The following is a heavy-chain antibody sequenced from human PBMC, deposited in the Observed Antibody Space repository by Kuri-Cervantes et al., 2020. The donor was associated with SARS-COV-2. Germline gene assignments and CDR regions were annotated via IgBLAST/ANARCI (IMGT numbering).Heavy chain of an antibody. V-gene: IGHV4-30-4*01. CDR1: GDSMNSGDFY. D-gene: IGHD7-27*01. CDR2: IHHSGST. Sequence: SETLSLTCTVSGDSMNSGDFYWTWIRQPPGKGLEWIGYIHHSGSTFYSPSLRSRLTLSLDISKNQFSLKLTSVSAADMAVYYCARDNYETGGTDPWGQGTLVTVSS. J-gene: IGHJ5*02. CDR3: ARDNYETGGTDP.